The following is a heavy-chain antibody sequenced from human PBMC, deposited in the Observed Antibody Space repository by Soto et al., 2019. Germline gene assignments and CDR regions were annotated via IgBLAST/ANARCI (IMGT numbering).Heavy chain of an antibody. V-gene: IGHV4-59*01. CDR2: IYYSGST. CDR1: GGSISSYY. CDR3: ARTPWDYDILTGYYPNYFDY. Sequence: SETLSLTCTVSGGSISSYYWSWIRQPPGKGLEWIGYIYYSGSTNYNPSLKSRVTISVDTSKNQFSLKLSSVTAADTAVYYCARTPWDYDILTGYYPNYFDYWGQGTLVTVSS. D-gene: IGHD3-9*01. J-gene: IGHJ4*02.